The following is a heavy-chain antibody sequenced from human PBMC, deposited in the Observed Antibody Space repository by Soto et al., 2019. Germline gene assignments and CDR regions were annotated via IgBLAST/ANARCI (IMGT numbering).Heavy chain of an antibody. J-gene: IGHJ4*02. CDR2: IIPIFGTA. Sequence: QVQLVQSGAEVKKPGSSVKVSCKASGGTFSSYAISWVRQALGQGLEWMGGIIPIFGTANYAQKFQGRVTFAADESTSTAYMELSSLRSEDTAVYYCAKEGDEYSSSPPPWGQGTLVTVSS. D-gene: IGHD6-13*01. CDR1: GGTFSSYA. CDR3: AKEGDEYSSSPPP. V-gene: IGHV1-69*12.